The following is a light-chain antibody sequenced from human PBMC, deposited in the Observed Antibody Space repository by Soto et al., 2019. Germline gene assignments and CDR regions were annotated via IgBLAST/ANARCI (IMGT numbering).Light chain of an antibody. Sequence: QSALTQADSFSGSPGQSITISSTGTSIDVGGYNYVSWYQQHPGKATKPMIYDVSNRPSGVSNRLSGSKSGTTASLTISGLQAEDEADYYCSSYTSSSTLRVFGGASKLIVL. CDR3: SSYTSSSTLRV. CDR2: DVS. J-gene: IGLJ2*01. V-gene: IGLV2-14*01. CDR1: SIDVGGYNY.